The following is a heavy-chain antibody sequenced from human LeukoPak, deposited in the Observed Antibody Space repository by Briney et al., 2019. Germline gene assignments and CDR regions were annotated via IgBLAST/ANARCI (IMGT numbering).Heavy chain of an antibody. J-gene: IGHJ4*02. CDR2: IVASSGST. CDR1: GFSISNSA. CDR3: AKGAYDYIEMGYFDY. D-gene: IGHD5-12*01. Sequence: GGSLRLSCAASGFSISNSAMSWVRQAPGKGLEWVSLIVASSGSTFYADSVMGRFTISRDSSKNTLYLQMNSLRAEDMAVYYCAKGAYDYIEMGYFDYWGQGTLVTVSS. V-gene: IGHV3-23*01.